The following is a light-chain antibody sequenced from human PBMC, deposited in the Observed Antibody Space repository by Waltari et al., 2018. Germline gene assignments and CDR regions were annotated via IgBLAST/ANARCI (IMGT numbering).Light chain of an antibody. Sequence: DIQMTQSPSSLSASIGDTITVTCRASQNIRTYLHWYQQKPAKAPKLLIFGASSLPRGVPSSFSCSASGTEFTLTITNLQPDDFATYFCQQSFSSPWTFGQGTTV. CDR2: GAS. CDR1: QNIRTY. CDR3: QQSFSSPWT. V-gene: IGKV1-39*01. J-gene: IGKJ1*01.